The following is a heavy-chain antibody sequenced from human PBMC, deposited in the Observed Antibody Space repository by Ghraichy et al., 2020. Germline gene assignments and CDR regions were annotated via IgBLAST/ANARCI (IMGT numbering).Heavy chain of an antibody. J-gene: IGHJ5*02. Sequence: SVEVSCKASGGTFSSYAISWVRQAPGQGLEWMGGIIPIFGTANYAQKFQGRVTITADKSTSTAYMELSSLRSEDTAVYYCARRMALSFDPWGQGTLVTVSS. CDR2: IIPIFGTA. CDR1: GGTFSSYA. CDR3: ARRMALSFDP. V-gene: IGHV1-69*06. D-gene: IGHD5-24*01.